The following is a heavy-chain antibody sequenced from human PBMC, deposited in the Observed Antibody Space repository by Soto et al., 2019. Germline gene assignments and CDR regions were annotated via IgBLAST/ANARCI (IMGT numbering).Heavy chain of an antibody. CDR3: ARLFRLGMNS. CDR2: INHVGST. D-gene: IGHD7-27*01. J-gene: IGHJ4*02. Sequence: QVQLQQWGAGPVKPSETLSLTCAVYGGSFSDSYWTWIRQPPGKGLEWVGEINHVGSTNYNPSLKSRVTISVETSKNQFSLKLTSVTAADTAVYYCARLFRLGMNSWGQGTLVTVSS. V-gene: IGHV4-34*01. CDR1: GGSFSDSY.